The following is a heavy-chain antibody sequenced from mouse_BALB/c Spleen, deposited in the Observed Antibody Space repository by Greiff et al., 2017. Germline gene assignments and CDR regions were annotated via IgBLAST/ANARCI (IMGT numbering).Heavy chain of an antibody. CDR3: ARQGLRKDLDY. Sequence: VKLVESGAELARPGASVKLSCKASGYTFTSYWMQWVKQRPGQGLEWIGSIYPGDGDTRYTQKFKGKTTLTADKSSSTAYIQLSSLASEDSAVYYCARQGLRKDLDYWGQGTTLTVSS. CDR1: GYTFTSYW. J-gene: IGHJ2*01. CDR2: IYPGDGDT. D-gene: IGHD2-4*01. V-gene: IGHV1-87*01.